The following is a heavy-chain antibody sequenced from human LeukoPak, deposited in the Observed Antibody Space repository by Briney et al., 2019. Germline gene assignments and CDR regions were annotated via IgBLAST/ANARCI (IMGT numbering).Heavy chain of an antibody. CDR2: ISGSGSST. CDR1: GFTFSSYA. D-gene: IGHD6-19*01. Sequence: PGGSLRLSCAASGFTFSSYAMNWVRQGPGKGLEWVSDISGSGSSTYYADSVKGRLTISRDNSKNTLYLQTNSLRAEDTAVYYCAKDSDSSGWYFDYWGQGTLVTVSS. J-gene: IGHJ4*02. V-gene: IGHV3-23*01. CDR3: AKDSDSSGWYFDY.